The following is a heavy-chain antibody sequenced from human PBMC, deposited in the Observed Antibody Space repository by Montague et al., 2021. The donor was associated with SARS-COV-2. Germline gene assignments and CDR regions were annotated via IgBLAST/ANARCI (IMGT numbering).Heavy chain of an antibody. CDR3: ARDTRIVGATTRLDY. CDR1: GGSISSYY. CDR2: IYYSGST. Sequence: SETLSLTCTVSGGSISSYYWSWIRQPPGKGLEWIGYIYYSGSTNYNPSLKSRVTISVDTSKNQFSLKLSSATAADTAVYYCARDTRIVGATTRLDYWGQGTLVTVSS. D-gene: IGHD1-26*01. J-gene: IGHJ4*02. V-gene: IGHV4-59*12.